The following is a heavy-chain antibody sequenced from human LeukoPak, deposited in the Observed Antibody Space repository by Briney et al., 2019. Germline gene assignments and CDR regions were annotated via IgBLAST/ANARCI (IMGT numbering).Heavy chain of an antibody. CDR2: IRADGATT. V-gene: IGHV3-43*02. CDR3: ARDNTGSYEY. Sequence: QPGGSLRLSCAASGXTFGDYDMHWVRQAPGKGLEWVSLIRADGATTRYIDSVKGRFTISRDNSKDSLYLQMNSLRTEDTALYYCARDNTGSYEYWGQGTLVTVSP. D-gene: IGHD1-26*01. J-gene: IGHJ4*02. CDR1: GXTFGDYD.